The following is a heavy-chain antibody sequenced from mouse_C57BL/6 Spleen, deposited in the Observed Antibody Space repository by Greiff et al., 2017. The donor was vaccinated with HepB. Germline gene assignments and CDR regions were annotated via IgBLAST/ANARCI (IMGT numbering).Heavy chain of an antibody. V-gene: IGHV7-1*01. CDR1: GFTFSDFY. CDR3: ARDAKVPFDY. D-gene: IGHD2-14*01. CDR2: SRNKANDYTT. Sequence: EVKLVESGGGLVQSGRSLRLSCATSGFTFSDFYMEWVRQAPGKGLEWIAASRNKANDYTTEYSASVKGRFIVSRDTSQSILYLQMNALRAEDTAIYYCARDAKVPFDYWGQGTTRTVSS. J-gene: IGHJ2*01.